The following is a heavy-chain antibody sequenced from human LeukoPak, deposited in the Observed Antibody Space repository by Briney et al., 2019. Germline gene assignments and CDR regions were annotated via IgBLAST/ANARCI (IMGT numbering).Heavy chain of an antibody. CDR3: TRDREHGTQVS. CDR1: GGSFTDYY. CDR2: INYRGNT. J-gene: IGHJ5*02. V-gene: IGHV4-39*06. Sequence: SETLSLTCTVSGGSFTDYYWGWIRQPPGKGLEWIGSINYRGNTFYNPASRNRVSISIDTYKGRFALNLNSVTAADTAVYFCTRDREHGTQVSWGQGTLVTVS. D-gene: IGHD1-26*01.